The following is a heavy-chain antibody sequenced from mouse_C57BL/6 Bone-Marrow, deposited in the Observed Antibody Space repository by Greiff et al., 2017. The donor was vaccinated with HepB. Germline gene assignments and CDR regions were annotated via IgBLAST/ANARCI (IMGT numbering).Heavy chain of an antibody. CDR2: IYPGGGYT. V-gene: IGHV1-63*01. J-gene: IGHJ4*01. CDR1: GYTFTNYW. Sequence: VKLQESGAELVRPGTSVKMSCKASGYTFTNYWIGWAKQRPGHGLEWIGDIYPGGGYTNYNEKFKGKATLTADKSSSTAYMQFSSLTSEDSAIYYCARSENYGSSYYYAMDYWGQGTSVTVSS. D-gene: IGHD1-1*01. CDR3: ARSENYGSSYYYAMDY.